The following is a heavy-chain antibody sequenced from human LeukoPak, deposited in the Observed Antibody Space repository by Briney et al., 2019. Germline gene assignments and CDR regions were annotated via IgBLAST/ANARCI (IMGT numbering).Heavy chain of an antibody. D-gene: IGHD3-10*01. Sequence: GGSLRLSCAASGFTFNLYWIHWVRQAPGKGLEWLSRISDDGTTTNYADSVKGRFTISRDNAKNTLYLQMNSLRVDDTAVYYCARDSRYYYGSGSYQHYWFDPWGQGTLVTVSS. V-gene: IGHV3-74*01. J-gene: IGHJ5*02. CDR1: GFTFNLYW. CDR3: ARDSRYYYGSGSYQHYWFDP. CDR2: ISDDGTTT.